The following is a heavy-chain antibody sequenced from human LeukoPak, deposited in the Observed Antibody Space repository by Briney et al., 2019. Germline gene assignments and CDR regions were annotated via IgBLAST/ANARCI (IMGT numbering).Heavy chain of an antibody. CDR3: ATSFGTVATINY. CDR1: GGSISSGSYY. D-gene: IGHD5-12*01. V-gene: IGHV4-61*02. Sequence: SETLSLTCTVSGGSISSGSYYWSWIRQPAGKGLEGIGRIYTSGSTNYNPSLKSRVTISVDTSKNQFSLKLSSVTAADTAGYYCATSFGTVATINYWGQGTLVTVSS. J-gene: IGHJ4*02. CDR2: IYTSGST.